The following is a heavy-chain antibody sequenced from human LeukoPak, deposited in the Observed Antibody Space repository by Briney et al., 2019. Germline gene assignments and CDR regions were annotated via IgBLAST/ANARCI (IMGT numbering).Heavy chain of an antibody. CDR2: INHSGST. D-gene: IGHD3-10*01. CDR1: GGSFSGYY. J-gene: IGHJ5*02. V-gene: IGHV4-34*01. CDR3: ATLWFGESEGNWFDP. Sequence: SETLSLTCAVYGGSFSGYYWSWIRQPPGKGLEWIGEINHSGSTNYNPSLKSRVTISVDTSKNQFSLKLSSVTAADTAVYYCATLWFGESEGNWFDPWGQGTLVTVSS.